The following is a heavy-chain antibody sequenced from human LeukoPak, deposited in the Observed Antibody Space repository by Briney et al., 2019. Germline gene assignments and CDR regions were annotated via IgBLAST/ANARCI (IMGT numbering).Heavy chain of an antibody. V-gene: IGHV1-69*01. CDR3: AXMHIVVVXASPPXAFXI. CDR2: IIPIFGTA. CDR1: GGTFSSYA. Sequence: SVKVSCKASGGTFSSYAISWVRRAPGQWLEWMGGIIPIFGTANYAQKFQGRVTITADESTSTAYMELSSLRSEDTAVYYCAXMHIVVVXASPPXAFXIWGQG. J-gene: IGHJ3*02. D-gene: IGHD2-21*01.